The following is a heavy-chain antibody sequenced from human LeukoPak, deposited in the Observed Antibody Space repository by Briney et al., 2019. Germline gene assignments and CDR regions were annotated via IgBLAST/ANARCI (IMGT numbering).Heavy chain of an antibody. CDR3: ARGAPDAFDI. V-gene: IGHV4-34*01. Sequence: SETLSLTCAVYGGSFSGYYWSWTRQPPWKGLEWIGEINHSGSTNYNPSLKSRVTISLDTSKNQFSLKLRSVTAADTAVYYCARGAPDAFDIWGQGTVVTVSS. J-gene: IGHJ3*02. CDR2: INHSGST. CDR1: GGSFSGYY.